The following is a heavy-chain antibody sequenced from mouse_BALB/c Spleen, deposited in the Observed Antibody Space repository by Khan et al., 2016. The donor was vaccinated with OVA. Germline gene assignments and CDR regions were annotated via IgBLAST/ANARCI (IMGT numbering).Heavy chain of an antibody. J-gene: IGHJ4*01. CDR2: IWSGGST. D-gene: IGHD1-1*01. V-gene: IGHV2-2*02. Sequence: QVQLKQSGPGLVQPSQSLSITCTVSGFSLTSYGVHWVRQSPGKGLEWLGVIWSGGSTDYNAAFISRLSISKDNSKSQVFFKMNSLQANDTAIYYCASNYGYAMDYWGQGTSVTVSS. CDR3: ASNYGYAMDY. CDR1: GFSLTSYG.